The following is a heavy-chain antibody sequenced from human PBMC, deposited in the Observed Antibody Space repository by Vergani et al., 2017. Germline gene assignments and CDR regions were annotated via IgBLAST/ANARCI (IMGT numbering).Heavy chain of an antibody. CDR3: ARGTSYSSMGMSAFDI. J-gene: IGHJ3*02. CDR2: IIPIFGIA. Sequence: QVQLVQSGAEVKKPGSSVKVSCKASGGTFSSYDISWVRQAPGQGLEWMGGIIPIFGIANYAQKFQGRVTITADKYKSTAYMELSSLRSEDTAVYYCARGTSYSSMGMSAFDIWGQGTMVTVSS. CDR1: GGTFSSYD. V-gene: IGHV1-69*17. D-gene: IGHD5-18*01.